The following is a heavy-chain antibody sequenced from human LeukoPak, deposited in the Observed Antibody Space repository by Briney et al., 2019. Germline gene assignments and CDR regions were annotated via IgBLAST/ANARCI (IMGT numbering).Heavy chain of an antibody. CDR3: ARGPNYASWSYDNEVFDY. D-gene: IGHD3-10*01. CDR2: IYYSGST. V-gene: IGHV4-59*01. Sequence: PSETLSLTCNASGGSISSNYWSWIRQPPGKGLEWIGYIYYSGSTNYNPSLKSRVTISVDTSKNQFSLKLSSVTAAGTAVYYCARGPNYASWSYDNEVFDYWGQGTLVTVSS. J-gene: IGHJ4*02. CDR1: GGSISSNY.